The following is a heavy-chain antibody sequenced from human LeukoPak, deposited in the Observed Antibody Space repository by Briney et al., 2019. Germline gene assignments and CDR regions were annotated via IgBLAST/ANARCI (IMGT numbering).Heavy chain of an antibody. V-gene: IGHV3-33*08. CDR3: ARQEIVVVVAGPSFDY. Sequence: PGGSLRLSCAASGFTVSSNYMSWVRQAPGKGLEWVAFIRYDGSNKYYADSVKGRFTISRDNAKNSLYLQMNSLRAEDTAVYYCARQEIVVVVAGPSFDYWGQGTLVTVSS. D-gene: IGHD2-15*01. CDR1: GFTVSSNY. CDR2: IRYDGSNK. J-gene: IGHJ4*02.